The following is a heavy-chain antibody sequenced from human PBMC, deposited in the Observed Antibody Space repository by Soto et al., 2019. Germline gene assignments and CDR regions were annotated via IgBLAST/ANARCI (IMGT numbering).Heavy chain of an antibody. D-gene: IGHD6-25*01. J-gene: IGHJ4*02. Sequence: QVQLQQWGAGLLKPSETLSLTCAVNGRSFSGYQWTWFRQPPGKGLEWIGEINHSGSTNYNASLESRVTISLDTSKNQFSLRLTSVNAADTAVYYCARGWRAAFDYWGQGTLVTVS. V-gene: IGHV4-34*01. CDR1: GRSFSGYQ. CDR2: INHSGST. CDR3: ARGWRAAFDY.